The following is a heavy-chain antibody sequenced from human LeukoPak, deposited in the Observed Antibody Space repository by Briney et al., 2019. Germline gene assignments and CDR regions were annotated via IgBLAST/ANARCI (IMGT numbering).Heavy chain of an antibody. J-gene: IGHJ4*02. CDR1: GGSVSSSSHY. D-gene: IGHD1-26*01. V-gene: IGHV4-39*01. Sequence: PSETLSLTCTVSGGSVSSSSHYWGWIRQPPGKGLEWIGGIHYSGSTYYNPSLQSRLTISVDTSKNQFSLELNSVTAADTAVYYCARLSVGLPADYWGQGTLVTVSS. CDR2: IHYSGST. CDR3: ARLSVGLPADY.